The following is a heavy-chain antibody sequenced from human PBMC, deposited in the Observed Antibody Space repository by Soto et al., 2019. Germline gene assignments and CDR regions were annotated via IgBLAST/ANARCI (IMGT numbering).Heavy chain of an antibody. CDR3: TAGLGDY. Sequence: VQLVESGGGLVKPGGSLRLSCAASGFTFSNAWMSWVRQAPGKGLEWVGRIESKTNGGTTDYAAPVKGRFTISRDDSKNTLYLQLNSLETEDTAVYYCTAGLGDYWGQGTLVTVSS. V-gene: IGHV3-15*04. D-gene: IGHD3-10*01. CDR2: IESKTNGGTT. J-gene: IGHJ4*02. CDR1: GFTFSNAW.